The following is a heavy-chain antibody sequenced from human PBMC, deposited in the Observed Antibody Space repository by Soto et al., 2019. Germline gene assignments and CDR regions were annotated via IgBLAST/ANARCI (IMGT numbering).Heavy chain of an antibody. J-gene: IGHJ6*02. CDR1: GGPFSSYA. Sequence: SVKVSCKASGGPFSSYAISWVRQAPGQGLEWMGGIIPIFGTANYAQKFQGRVTITADKSTSTAYMELSSLRSEDTAVYYCARDRGTIFGVGIAPYYYGMDVWGQGTTVTVSS. D-gene: IGHD3-3*01. CDR3: ARDRGTIFGVGIAPYYYGMDV. V-gene: IGHV1-69*06. CDR2: IIPIFGTA.